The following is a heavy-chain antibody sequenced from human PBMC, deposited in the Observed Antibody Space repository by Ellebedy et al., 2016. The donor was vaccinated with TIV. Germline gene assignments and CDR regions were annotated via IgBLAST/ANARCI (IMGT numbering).Heavy chain of an antibody. CDR2: IWHDGTNE. V-gene: IGHV3-33*01. D-gene: IGHD3-22*01. CDR1: GFTFSRYG. Sequence: GESLKISCAASGFTFSRYGMHWARQAPGKGLEWVAVIWHDGTNENYADSVKGRTTISRDNSKNTLYLQMSSLRAEDTAVYYCAREGYDKARGLDVWGQGTTVTVSS. CDR3: AREGYDKARGLDV. J-gene: IGHJ6*02.